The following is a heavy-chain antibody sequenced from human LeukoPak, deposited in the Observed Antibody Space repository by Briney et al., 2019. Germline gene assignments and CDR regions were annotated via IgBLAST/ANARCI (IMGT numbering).Heavy chain of an antibody. Sequence: PGGSLRLSCAASGFPLSSHAMSWVRQAPGKGLEWVAFIRYDGSNKYYADSVKGRFTISRDNSKNTLYLQMNSLRAEDTAVYYCAKGHYGGNSDFDYWGQGTLVTVSS. D-gene: IGHD4-23*01. J-gene: IGHJ4*02. V-gene: IGHV3-30*02. CDR2: IRYDGSNK. CDR1: GFPLSSHA. CDR3: AKGHYGGNSDFDY.